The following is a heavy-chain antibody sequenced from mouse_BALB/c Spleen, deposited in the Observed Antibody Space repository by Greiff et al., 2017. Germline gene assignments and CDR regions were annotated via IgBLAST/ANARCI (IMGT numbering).Heavy chain of an antibody. CDR3: ARSDYGWYFDV. V-gene: IGHV5-17*02. CDR2: ISSGSSTI. D-gene: IGHD1-1*01. CDR1: GFTFSSFG. J-gene: IGHJ1*01. Sequence: DVHLVESGGGLVQPGGSRKLSCAASGFTFSSFGMHWVRQAPEKGLEWVAYISSGSSTIYYADTVKGRFTISRDNPKNTLFLQMTSLRSEDTAMYYCARSDYGWYFDVWGAGTTVTVSS.